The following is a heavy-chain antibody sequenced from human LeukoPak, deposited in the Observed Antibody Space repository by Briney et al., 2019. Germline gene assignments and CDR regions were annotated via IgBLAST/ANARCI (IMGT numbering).Heavy chain of an antibody. J-gene: IGHJ4*02. Sequence: PGGSLRLSCAASGFTFSSYAMSWVRQAPGKGLEWVANIKQDGSEKYYVDSVKGRFTISRDNAKNSLYLQMNSLRAEDTAVYYCARDPVWSSGYYYIPYFDYWGQGTLVTVSS. CDR3: ARDPVWSSGYYYIPYFDY. D-gene: IGHD3-22*01. CDR2: IKQDGSEK. V-gene: IGHV3-7*01. CDR1: GFTFSSYA.